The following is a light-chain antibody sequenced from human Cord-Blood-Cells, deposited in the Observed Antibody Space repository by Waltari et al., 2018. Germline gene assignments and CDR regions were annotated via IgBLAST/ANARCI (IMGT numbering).Light chain of an antibody. V-gene: IGKV3-11*01. Sequence: EIVLTQSPATRSLSQGGRATLSCRASQSVSSYLAWYQQKPGQAPRLLIYDASNRATGIPARFSGSGSGTDFTLTISSLEPEDFAVYYCQQRSNWPITFGQGTRLEIK. CDR1: QSVSSY. CDR3: QQRSNWPIT. J-gene: IGKJ5*01. CDR2: DAS.